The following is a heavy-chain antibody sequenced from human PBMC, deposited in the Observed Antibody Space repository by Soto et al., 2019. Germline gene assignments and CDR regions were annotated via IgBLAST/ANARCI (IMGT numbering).Heavy chain of an antibody. Sequence: QVKLVESGGGVVQPGRSLRLSCVASGFTFSSYGMHWVRQAPGKGLEWVAVISYDGNNIYYADSVKGRFTISRDNSKNTLSLQMNGLRPEDTAVYLCAKEGRDIVTTRFHYGMDVWGQGTTVTVSS. CDR3: AKEGRDIVTTRFHYGMDV. D-gene: IGHD5-12*01. CDR1: GFTFSSYG. V-gene: IGHV3-30*18. J-gene: IGHJ6*02. CDR2: ISYDGNNI.